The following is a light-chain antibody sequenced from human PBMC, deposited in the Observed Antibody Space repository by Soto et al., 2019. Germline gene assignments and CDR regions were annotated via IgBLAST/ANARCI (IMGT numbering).Light chain of an antibody. CDR3: QQYNSYSWT. V-gene: IGKV1-5*01. CDR2: DAS. CDR1: QSISSW. Sequence: DIQMTQSPSTLSASVGDRVTITCRASQSISSWLAWYQQKPGKAPKLLIYDASSLESGVPSRFSGSGSGTEFTITISSLQPDDCETYDCQQYNSYSWTFGQGTKVDI. J-gene: IGKJ1*01.